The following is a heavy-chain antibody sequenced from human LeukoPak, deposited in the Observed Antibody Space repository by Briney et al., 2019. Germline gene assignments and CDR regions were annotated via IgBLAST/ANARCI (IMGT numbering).Heavy chain of an antibody. CDR3: ARQTGSGLFILP. CDR2: IYYSGTT. J-gene: IGHJ4*02. CDR1: GGSVTSSTYY. V-gene: IGHV4-39*01. D-gene: IGHD3/OR15-3a*01. Sequence: SETLSLTCNVSGGSVTSSTYYWGWIRQPPGKGLEWIGTIYYSGTTYNPSLKSRVTISVDTSKNQFPLRLTSVTAADTAVYYCARQTGSGLFILPGGQGTLVTVSS.